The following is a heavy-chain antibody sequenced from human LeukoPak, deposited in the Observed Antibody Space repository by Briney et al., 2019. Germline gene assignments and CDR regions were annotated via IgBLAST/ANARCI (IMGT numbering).Heavy chain of an antibody. CDR3: ARDRNNYYDSSGYYIFGDY. CDR1: GYTFTSYG. Sequence: ASVKVSCKASGYTFTSYGISWVRQAPGQGHEWMGWISAYNGNTNYAQKLQGRVTMTTDTSTSTAYMELRSLRSDDTALYYCARDRNNYYDSSGYYIFGDYWGQGTLVTVSS. J-gene: IGHJ4*02. D-gene: IGHD3-22*01. CDR2: ISAYNGNT. V-gene: IGHV1-18*01.